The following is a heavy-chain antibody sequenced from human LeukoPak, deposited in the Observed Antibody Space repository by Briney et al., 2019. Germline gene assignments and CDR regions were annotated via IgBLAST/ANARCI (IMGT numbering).Heavy chain of an antibody. V-gene: IGHV4-4*09. D-gene: IGHD1-26*01. CDR3: ARHGGGSYHFDY. CDR2: IYTSGST. J-gene: IGHJ4*02. CDR1: GGSISSYY. Sequence: PSETLSLTCTVSGGSISSYYWSWIRQPPGKGLEWIGYIYTSGSTNYNPSLKSRVTISVDTSKNQFSLKLSSVTAADTAVYYCARHGGGSYHFDYWGQGTLVTVSS.